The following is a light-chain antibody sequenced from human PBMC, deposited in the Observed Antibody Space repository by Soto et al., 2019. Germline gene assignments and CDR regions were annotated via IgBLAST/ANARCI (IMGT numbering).Light chain of an antibody. CDR3: QQYGSSPIT. CDR1: QSVSSSY. CDR2: GAS. Sequence: EIVLTQSPGTLSLSPGERATLSCMASQSVSSSYLAWYQQKPGQTPSLLMYGASSRATGIPDMFSGSGSGTDYTLTISRLEAEDFAVYYCQQYGSSPITFGHGTRLEIK. J-gene: IGKJ5*01. V-gene: IGKV3-20*01.